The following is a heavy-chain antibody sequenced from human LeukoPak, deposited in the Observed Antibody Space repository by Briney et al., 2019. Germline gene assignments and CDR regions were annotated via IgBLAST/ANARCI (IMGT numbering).Heavy chain of an antibody. CDR2: INHSGST. Sequence: GSLRLSCAASGFTFSSYAMSWIRQPPGKGLEWIGEINHSGSTKYNPSLKSRVTISVDTSKKQFSLKLSSVTAADTAVYYCARGLVNLPPGDYWGQGSLVTVSS. CDR1: GFTFSSYA. D-gene: IGHD5-24*01. CDR3: ARGLVNLPPGDY. V-gene: IGHV4-34*01. J-gene: IGHJ4*02.